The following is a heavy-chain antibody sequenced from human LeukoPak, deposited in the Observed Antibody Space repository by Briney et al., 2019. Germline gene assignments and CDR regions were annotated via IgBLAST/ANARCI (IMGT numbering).Heavy chain of an antibody. CDR1: GGSISSYY. CDR3: ARKLQLDGPLGY. CDR2: IYYSGST. J-gene: IGHJ4*02. V-gene: IGHV4-59*01. D-gene: IGHD1-1*01. Sequence: ASETLSLTCTVSGGSISSYYWSWIRQPPGKGLEWIGYIYYSGSTNYNPSLKSRVTISVDTSKNQFSLKLSSVTAADTAVYYCARKLQLDGPLGYWGQGTLVTVSS.